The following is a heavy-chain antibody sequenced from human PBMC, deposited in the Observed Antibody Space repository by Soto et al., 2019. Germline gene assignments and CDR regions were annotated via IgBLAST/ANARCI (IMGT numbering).Heavy chain of an antibody. V-gene: IGHV3-20*01. CDR3: ARTRYCGSTSCQGVVDYMDV. CDR2: INWSGGST. CDR1: GFTFDDYG. Sequence: GGSLRLSCAASGFTFDDYGMSWVRQVPGKGLEWVSGINWSGGSTGYADSVKGRFTISRDNAKNSLYLQMNSLRAEDTASYDCARTRYCGSTSCQGVVDYMDVWGKGTTVTVSS. D-gene: IGHD2-2*01. J-gene: IGHJ6*03.